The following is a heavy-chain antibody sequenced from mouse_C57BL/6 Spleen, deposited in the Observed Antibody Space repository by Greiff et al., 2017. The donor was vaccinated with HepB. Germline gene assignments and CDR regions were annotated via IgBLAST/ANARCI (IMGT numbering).Heavy chain of an antibody. Sequence: QVQLQQSGAELMKPGASVKLSCKATGYTFTGYWIEWVKQRPGHGLEWIGEILPGSGSTNYNAKFKGKATFTADTSSNTAYMQLSSLTTEDSDIYYCARTLQLRLFFDYWGQGTTLTVSS. CDR3: ARTLQLRLFFDY. D-gene: IGHD3-2*02. CDR1: GYTFTGYW. J-gene: IGHJ2*01. V-gene: IGHV1-9*01. CDR2: ILPGSGST.